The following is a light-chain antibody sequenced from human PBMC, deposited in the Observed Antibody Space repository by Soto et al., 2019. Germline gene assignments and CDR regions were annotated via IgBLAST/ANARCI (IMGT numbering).Light chain of an antibody. V-gene: IGLV2-14*01. J-gene: IGLJ1*01. Sequence: QSALTQPASVSGSPGQSITISCTVTSSDVGNYNYVSWYQHHPGKAPKLMIYEVSDRPSGVSNRFSGSKSANTASLTISGLQAEDEADYYCSSYTSSSTLVFGTGTKVTVL. CDR1: SSDVGNYNY. CDR2: EVS. CDR3: SSYTSSSTLV.